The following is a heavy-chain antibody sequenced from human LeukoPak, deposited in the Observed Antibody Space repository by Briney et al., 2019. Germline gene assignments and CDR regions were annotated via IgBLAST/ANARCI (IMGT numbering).Heavy chain of an antibody. CDR2: ISSSSSYI. Sequence: GGSLRLSCAASGFTFSSYSMNWVRQAPGKGLEWVSSISSSSSYIYYADSVKGRFTISRDNAKNSLYLQMNSLRAADTAVYYCARDLLLRDGSLPLPNYFYYYMDVWGKGTTVTVSS. CDR1: GFTFSSYS. CDR3: ARDLLLRDGSLPLPNYFYYYMDV. V-gene: IGHV3-21*01. D-gene: IGHD5-24*01. J-gene: IGHJ6*03.